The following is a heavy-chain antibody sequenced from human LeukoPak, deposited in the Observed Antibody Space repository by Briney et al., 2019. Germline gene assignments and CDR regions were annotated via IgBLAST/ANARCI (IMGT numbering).Heavy chain of an antibody. CDR2: IYHSGST. CDR3: ARFGCSSTSCPYFDY. J-gene: IGHJ4*02. CDR1: GGSISSGGYS. V-gene: IGHV4-30-2*01. Sequence: PSETLSLTCAVSGGSISSGGYSWSWIRQPPGKGLEWIGYIYHSGSTYYNPSLKSRVTISVDRSKNQFSLKLSSVTAADTAVYYCARFGCSSTSCPYFDYWGQGTLVTVSS. D-gene: IGHD2-2*01.